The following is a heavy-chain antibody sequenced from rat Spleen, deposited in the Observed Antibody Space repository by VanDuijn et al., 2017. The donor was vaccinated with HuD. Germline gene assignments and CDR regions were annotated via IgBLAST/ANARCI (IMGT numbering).Heavy chain of an antibody. J-gene: IGHJ2*01. D-gene: IGHD3-1*01. CDR3: ARGALSYFDY. V-gene: IGHV5-29*01. CDR2: ISYDGSST. CDR1: GFTFSHYG. Sequence: EVQLVESGGDLVQPGRSLKLTCAASGFTFSHYGMAWVRQAPTKGLEWVATISYDGSSTYYRDSVKGRFTISRNNAKNTLFLQMDSLRSEDTATYYCARGALSYFDYWGQGVMVTVSS.